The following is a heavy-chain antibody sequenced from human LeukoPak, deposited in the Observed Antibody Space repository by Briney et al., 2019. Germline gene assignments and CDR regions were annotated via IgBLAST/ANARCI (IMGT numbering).Heavy chain of an antibody. CDR1: GGSITGYH. Sequence: SETLSRTCTVSGGSITGYHWSWIRQPPAKGLEWIGYIYSSETTNYKPSLKSRVTISADTSKNQISLKLTSVTAADTAIYYCARRNDFHIWGQGTMVTVSS. CDR3: ARRNDFHI. J-gene: IGHJ3*02. CDR2: IYSSETT. V-gene: IGHV4-4*08.